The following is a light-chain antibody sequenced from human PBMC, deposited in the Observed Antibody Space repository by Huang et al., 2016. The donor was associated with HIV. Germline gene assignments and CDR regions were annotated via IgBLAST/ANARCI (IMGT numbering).Light chain of an antibody. Sequence: EIVMTQSPATLSVSPGERATLSCRASQSVSSNLAWFQQKPGQAPRLHIYGASTRATGIPARFSGSGSGTEFTLSISSLQSEDFAVYYCQQYNNWPDTFGQGTKLEIK. V-gene: IGKV3-15*01. J-gene: IGKJ2*01. CDR2: GAS. CDR3: QQYNNWPDT. CDR1: QSVSSN.